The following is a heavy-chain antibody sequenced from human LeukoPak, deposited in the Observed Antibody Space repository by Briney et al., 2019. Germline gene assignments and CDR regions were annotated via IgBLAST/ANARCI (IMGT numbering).Heavy chain of an antibody. CDR3: ARFKSGSRGYYYYYMDV. D-gene: IGHD1-26*01. Sequence: PGGSLRLSCAASGFTFSSYSMNWVRQAPGKGLEWVSSISSSSSYIYYADSVKGRFTISRDNAKNSLYLQMNSLRAEDTAVYYCARFKSGSRGYYYYYMDVWGKGTTVTVSS. CDR1: GFTFSSYS. V-gene: IGHV3-21*01. J-gene: IGHJ6*03. CDR2: ISSSSSYI.